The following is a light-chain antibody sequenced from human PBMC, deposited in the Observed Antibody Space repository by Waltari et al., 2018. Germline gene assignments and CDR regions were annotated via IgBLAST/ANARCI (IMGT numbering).Light chain of an antibody. V-gene: IGKV3-20*01. J-gene: IGKJ1*01. CDR2: GAS. CDR3: QQYGSSPPAS. Sequence: EIVLTQSPGTLSLSPGERATLPCRATQRVSSSSLGWYQLTPRQAPRLLVLGASSRATGIPDRFNGSGSGTDFTLTISRLEPEDFALYYCQQYGSSPPASFGPGTKVELK. CDR1: QRVSSSS.